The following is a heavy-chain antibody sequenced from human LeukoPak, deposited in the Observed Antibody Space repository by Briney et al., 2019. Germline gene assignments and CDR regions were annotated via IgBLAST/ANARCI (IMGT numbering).Heavy chain of an antibody. D-gene: IGHD5-18*01. J-gene: IGHJ4*02. CDR2: INGNGVNT. Sequence: GGSLRLSCAASGFTFSSYAMSWVRQAPGTGLNWVSAINGNGVNTYYADSVKGRFTISRDNSKNTLFLQMNSLRAEDAAVYYCAQRSGYSYGSFDYWGQGTLVTVST. V-gene: IGHV3-23*01. CDR3: AQRSGYSYGSFDY. CDR1: GFTFSSYA.